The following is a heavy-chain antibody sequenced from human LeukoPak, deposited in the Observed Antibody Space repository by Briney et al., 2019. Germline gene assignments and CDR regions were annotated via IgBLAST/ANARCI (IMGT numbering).Heavy chain of an antibody. J-gene: IGHJ4*02. D-gene: IGHD4-17*01. CDR1: GFSFSKYG. CDR2: ISYDGGSN. Sequence: PGGSLRLSCAASGFSFSKYGMHWVRQAPGKGLEWVAVISYDGGSNYYGDSVKGRFTISRDNSKNTLYLQMNSLRVEDTAVYYFATLYGDSPDYWGQGTLVTVSS. CDR3: ATLYGDSPDY. V-gene: IGHV3-30*03.